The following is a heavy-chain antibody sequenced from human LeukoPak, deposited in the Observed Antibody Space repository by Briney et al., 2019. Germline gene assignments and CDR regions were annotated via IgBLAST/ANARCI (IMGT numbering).Heavy chain of an antibody. Sequence: SETLSLTCTVSGYSISSGYYWGWIRQPPGKGLEWIGSIYHSGSTYYNPSLKGRVTISVDTSKNQFSLKLSSVTAADTAVYYCARDIHYYMDVWGKGTTVTVSS. V-gene: IGHV4-38-2*02. CDR2: IYHSGST. CDR1: GYSISSGYY. J-gene: IGHJ6*03. CDR3: ARDIHYYMDV.